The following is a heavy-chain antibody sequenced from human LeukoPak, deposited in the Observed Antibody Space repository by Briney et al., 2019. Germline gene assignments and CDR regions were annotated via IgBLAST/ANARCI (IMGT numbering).Heavy chain of an antibody. V-gene: IGHV3-23*01. D-gene: IGHD6-19*01. CDR1: GFTFSNYP. CDR3: ARDQGSGWSSSVGYYYYGMDV. CDR2: ISGTGDNT. J-gene: IGHJ6*02. Sequence: GGSLRLSCAASGFTFSNYPMNWVRQAPGKGLAWVSTISGTGDNTYYADSVKGRFTISRDNSKNTLYLQMNSLRAEDTAVYYCARDQGSGWSSSVGYYYYGMDVWGQGTTVTVSS.